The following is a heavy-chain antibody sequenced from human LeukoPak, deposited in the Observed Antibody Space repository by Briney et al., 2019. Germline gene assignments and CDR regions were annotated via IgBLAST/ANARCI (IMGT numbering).Heavy chain of an antibody. V-gene: IGHV4-34*01. J-gene: IGHJ5*02. CDR2: INHSGST. D-gene: IGHD3-22*01. CDR3: ASLSADSSGYYKNNWFDP. Sequence: PSETLSLTCAVYGGSFSGYHWSWIRQPPGKGLEWIGEINHSGSTNYNPSLKSRVTISVDTSKNQFSLKMTSVTAADTAVYYCASLSADSSGYYKNNWFDPWGQGTLVTVSS. CDR1: GGSFSGYH.